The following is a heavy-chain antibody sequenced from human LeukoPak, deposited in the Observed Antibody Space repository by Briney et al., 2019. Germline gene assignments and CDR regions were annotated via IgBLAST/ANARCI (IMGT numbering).Heavy chain of an antibody. J-gene: IGHJ6*02. Sequence: TGGSLRRSRAGSGFTFSSYTMNWVRQAPGKGLEWVSAISSSSSYMYYADSVKGRFTISRDNAKNSFYLQMNSLRAEDTAVYYCSFQRGMDVWGQGTTVTVSS. CDR1: GFTFSSYT. CDR2: ISSSSSYM. CDR3: SFQRGMDV. D-gene: IGHD2/OR15-2a*01. V-gene: IGHV3-21*06.